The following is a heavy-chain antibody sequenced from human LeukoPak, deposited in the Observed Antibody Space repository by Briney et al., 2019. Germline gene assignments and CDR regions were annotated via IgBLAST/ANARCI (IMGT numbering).Heavy chain of an antibody. V-gene: IGHV3-23*01. J-gene: IGHJ4*02. CDR1: GFTFSSYA. D-gene: IGHD3-16*01. Sequence: PGGSLRLSCAASGFTFSSYAMSWVRQAPGKGLEWVSAISGRGGSTYYADSVKGRFTISRDNSKNTLYLQMNSLRAEDTAVYYCAKARGSRYYFDYWGQGTLVTVSS. CDR2: ISGRGGST. CDR3: AKARGSRYYFDY.